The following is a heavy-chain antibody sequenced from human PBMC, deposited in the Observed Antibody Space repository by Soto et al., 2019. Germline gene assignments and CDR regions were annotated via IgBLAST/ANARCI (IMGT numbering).Heavy chain of an antibody. J-gene: IGHJ4*02. Sequence: QVQLVQSGAEVKKPGSSVKVSCKASGGTFSSYAISWVRQAPGQGLEWMGGIIPIFGTANYAQKFQGRVTITADESTNTAYMELSSLRSEDTAVYYCAREERMVRGVIISSYYFDYWGQGTLVTVSS. CDR2: IIPIFGTA. V-gene: IGHV1-69*01. CDR1: GGTFSSYA. D-gene: IGHD3-10*01. CDR3: AREERMVRGVIISSYYFDY.